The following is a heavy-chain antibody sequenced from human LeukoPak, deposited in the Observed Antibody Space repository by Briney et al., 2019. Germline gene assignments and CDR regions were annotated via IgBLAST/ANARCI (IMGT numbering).Heavy chain of an antibody. Sequence: GASVKVSCKASGYTFTSYYMHWVRQAPGQGLEWMGIINPSGGSTSYAQKFQGRVTMTEDTSTDTAYMELSSLRSEDTAVYYCATGRVGATFDYWGQGTLVTVSS. D-gene: IGHD1-26*01. J-gene: IGHJ4*02. V-gene: IGHV1-46*01. CDR3: ATGRVGATFDY. CDR2: INPSGGST. CDR1: GYTFTSYY.